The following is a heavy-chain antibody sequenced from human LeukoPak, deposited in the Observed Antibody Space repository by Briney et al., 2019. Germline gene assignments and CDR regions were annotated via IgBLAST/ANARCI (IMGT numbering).Heavy chain of an antibody. Sequence: SETLSLTCAVYGGSFSSYYWSWIRQPSGKGLEWIGEINHSGSTNYNPSLKSRVTISVDTSKNQFSLKLSSVTAADTAVYYCARQFGPDILTGYFRMNRFDPWGQGTLVTVSS. D-gene: IGHD3-9*01. V-gene: IGHV4-34*01. CDR1: GGSFSSYY. CDR2: INHSGST. J-gene: IGHJ5*02. CDR3: ARQFGPDILTGYFRMNRFDP.